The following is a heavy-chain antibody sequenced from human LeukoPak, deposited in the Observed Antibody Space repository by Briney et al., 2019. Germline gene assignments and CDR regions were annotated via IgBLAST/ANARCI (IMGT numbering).Heavy chain of an antibody. CDR1: GGSIRSYY. Sequence: SETLPLTCTVSGGSIRSYYWSWIRQPAGKGLEWIGRIYISGSTNYNPSLKSRVTMSLDTSKNQFSLKLSSVTAADTAVYYCARRRYYYVSGSRSKGCFDYWGQGTLVTVSS. D-gene: IGHD3-10*01. J-gene: IGHJ4*02. CDR2: IYISGST. CDR3: ARRRYYYVSGSRSKGCFDY. V-gene: IGHV4-4*07.